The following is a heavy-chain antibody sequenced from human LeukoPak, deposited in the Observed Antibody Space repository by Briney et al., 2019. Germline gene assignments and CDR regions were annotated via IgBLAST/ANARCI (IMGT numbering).Heavy chain of an antibody. V-gene: IGHV1-2*02. J-gene: IGHJ4*02. CDR1: GYTFTGYY. CDR2: INPNSGDT. D-gene: IGHD5-18*01. Sequence: ASVKVSCKASGYTFTGYYMHWVRQAPGQGLEWMAFINPNSGDTYSAPQFQGRVTMTGDTSIRTASLELSWLSSDDTAVYYCATGVATAYTYWGQGTLVTVSS. CDR3: ATGVATAYTY.